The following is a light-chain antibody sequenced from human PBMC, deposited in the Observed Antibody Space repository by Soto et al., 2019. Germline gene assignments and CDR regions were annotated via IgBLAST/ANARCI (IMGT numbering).Light chain of an antibody. CDR1: QSVSSSY. Sequence: EIVLTQSPGTLSLSPGERATLSCRASQSVSSSYLAWYQQKPGQAPRLLIYGASSRATGIPVRFSGSGSGTNFTLTISRLEPEDFAVYYCQQYGSSPYTFGQGNKLEIK. CDR2: GAS. V-gene: IGKV3-20*01. J-gene: IGKJ2*01. CDR3: QQYGSSPYT.